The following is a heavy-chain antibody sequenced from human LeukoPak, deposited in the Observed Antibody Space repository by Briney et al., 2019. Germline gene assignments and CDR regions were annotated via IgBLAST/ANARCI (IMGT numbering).Heavy chain of an antibody. CDR1: GYTFTGYY. V-gene: IGHV1-46*01. J-gene: IGHJ6*02. Sequence: ASVKVSCKASGYTFTGYYMHWVRQAPGQGLEWMGIINPSGGSTSYAQKFQGRVTMTRDTSTSTVYMELSSLRSEDTAVYYCARPDLGGVTTRLGYYGMDVWGQGTTVTVSS. D-gene: IGHD4-11*01. CDR3: ARPDLGGVTTRLGYYGMDV. CDR2: INPSGGST.